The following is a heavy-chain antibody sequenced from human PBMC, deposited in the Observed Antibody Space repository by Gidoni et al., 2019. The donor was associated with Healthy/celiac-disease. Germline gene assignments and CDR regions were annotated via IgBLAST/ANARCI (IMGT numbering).Heavy chain of an antibody. D-gene: IGHD6-19*01. V-gene: IGHV3-23*01. Sequence: EVQLLESGGGLVQPGGSVRLSCAPSVFTFSRYAMSWVRQAPGKGLEWVAAISGSGGSTYYADSVKGRFTISRDNSKNTLYLQMNSLRAEDTAVYYCAKVWYSSGWSHAFDIWGQGTMVTVSS. CDR1: VFTFSRYA. CDR2: ISGSGGST. CDR3: AKVWYSSGWSHAFDI. J-gene: IGHJ3*02.